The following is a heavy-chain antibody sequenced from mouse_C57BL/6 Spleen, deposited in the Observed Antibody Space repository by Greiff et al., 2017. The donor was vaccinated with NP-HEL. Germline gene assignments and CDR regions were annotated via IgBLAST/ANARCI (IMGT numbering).Heavy chain of an antibody. D-gene: IGHD2-4*01. CDR2: IYPGDGDT. Sequence: QVQLQQSGPELVKPGASVKISCKASGYAFSSSWMNWVKQRPGKGLEWIGRIYPGDGDTNYNGKFKGKATLTADKSSSTAYMQLSSLTSEDSAVYFCARRGSDYDVFAYWGQGTLVTVSA. V-gene: IGHV1-82*01. CDR3: ARRGSDYDVFAY. J-gene: IGHJ3*01. CDR1: GYAFSSSW.